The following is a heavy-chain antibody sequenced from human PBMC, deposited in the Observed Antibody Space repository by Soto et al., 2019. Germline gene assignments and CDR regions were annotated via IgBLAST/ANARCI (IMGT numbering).Heavy chain of an antibody. D-gene: IGHD3-22*01. Sequence: ASVKVSCKASGGTFNNYAISWVRQAPGQGLEWMGGIIPLFGTTNYAQKFQGRVTITADESTSTAYMELSSLRSEDTAFYYCARPRSHYYDRSAERAFDIWGQGTMVTGSS. J-gene: IGHJ3*02. CDR2: IIPLFGTT. CDR1: GGTFNNYA. V-gene: IGHV1-69*13. CDR3: ARPRSHYYDRSAERAFDI.